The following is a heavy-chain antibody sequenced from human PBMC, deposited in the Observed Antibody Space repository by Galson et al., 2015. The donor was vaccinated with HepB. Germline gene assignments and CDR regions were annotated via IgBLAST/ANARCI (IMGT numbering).Heavy chain of an antibody. CDR1: RGTFSSYA. CDR3: ARGGYVDIVATIGSGYYYGMDV. V-gene: IGHV1-69*04. D-gene: IGHD5-12*01. CDR2: IIPILGIA. J-gene: IGHJ6*02. Sequence: SVKVSCKASRGTFSSYAISWVRQAPGQGLEWMGRIIPILGIANYAQKFQGRVTITADKSTSTAYMELSSLRSEDTAVYYCARGGYVDIVATIGSGYYYGMDVWGQGTTVTVSS.